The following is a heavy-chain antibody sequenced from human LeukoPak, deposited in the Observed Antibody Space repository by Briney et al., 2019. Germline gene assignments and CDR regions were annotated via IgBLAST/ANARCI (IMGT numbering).Heavy chain of an antibody. CDR2: INPNSGGT. V-gene: IGHV1-2*02. CDR3: ARDKSGRSTSSNY. CDR1: GYTFTGYY. J-gene: IGHJ4*02. Sequence: ASVKVSCKPSGYTFTGYYMHWVRQAPGQGLEWMGWINPNSGGTNYAQKFQGRVTMTRDTSISTVYMELSRLRSDDTAVYYCARDKSGRSTSSNYWGQGTLVTVSS. D-gene: IGHD2-2*01.